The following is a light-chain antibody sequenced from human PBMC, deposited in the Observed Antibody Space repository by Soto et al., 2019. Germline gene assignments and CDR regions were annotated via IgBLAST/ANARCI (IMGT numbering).Light chain of an antibody. J-gene: IGKJ4*01. CDR2: GAS. CDR1: QSVSSN. CDR3: QQYNNWPPLT. Sequence: EIVMTQSPATLSVSPGERATLSCRASQSVSSNLAWYQQKPSQAPRLLIYGASTRATGIPARFSGSGSGTEFTLTISSLQSEDFAAYYCQQYNNWPPLTFGGGTKVEIK. V-gene: IGKV3-15*01.